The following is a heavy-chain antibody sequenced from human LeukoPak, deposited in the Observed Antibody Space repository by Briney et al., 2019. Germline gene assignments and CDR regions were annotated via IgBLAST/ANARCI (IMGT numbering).Heavy chain of an antibody. D-gene: IGHD3-9*01. CDR2: IVVGSGNT. Sequence: ASVKVSCKASGFTFTSSAMQWVRQARGQRLEWIGWIVVGSGNTNYAQKFQERVTITRDMSTSTAYMELSSLRSEDTAVYYCAATRLEGDWLRPLDVWGKGTTVTVSS. CDR1: GFTFTSSA. CDR3: AATRLEGDWLRPLDV. V-gene: IGHV1-58*02. J-gene: IGHJ6*04.